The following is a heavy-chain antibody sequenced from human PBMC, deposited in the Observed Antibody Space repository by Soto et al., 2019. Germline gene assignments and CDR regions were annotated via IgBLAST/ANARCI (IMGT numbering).Heavy chain of an antibody. Sequence: QVQLVQSGAEMKKPGSSVKVSCQSSGGTFNTYAMNWVRQAPGQGPEWMGDISPMFGAANYAPKFQGRVTITADESTGTSYMQLSSLASKDTARYFCAREAQVHTPGFVYWGQRTMVTVSS. J-gene: IGHJ4*02. V-gene: IGHV1-69*19. CDR2: ISPMFGAA. CDR1: GGTFNTYA. CDR3: AREAQVHTPGFVY. D-gene: IGHD3-10*01.